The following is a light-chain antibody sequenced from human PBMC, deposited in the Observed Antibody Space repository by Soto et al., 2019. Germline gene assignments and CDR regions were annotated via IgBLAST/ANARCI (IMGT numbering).Light chain of an antibody. CDR1: SSDVGGYNY. CDR3: SSYTSSSILV. J-gene: IGLJ2*01. V-gene: IGLV2-14*03. Sequence: QSVLTQPASVSGSPGQSITISCTGTSSDVGGYNYVSWYQRHPGKAPKLMIYDVSHRPSGVSNRFSGSKSGNTASLTISGLLAEDEADYYCSSYTSSSILVFGGGNKLTVL. CDR2: DVS.